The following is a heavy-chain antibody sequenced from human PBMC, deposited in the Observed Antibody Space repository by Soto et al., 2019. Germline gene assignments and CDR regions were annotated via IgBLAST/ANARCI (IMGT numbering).Heavy chain of an antibody. V-gene: IGHV1-46*01. CDR3: ARGDCSSTSCYSGYYYGLDV. CDR1: GYTFTSYY. CDR2: INPSGGST. D-gene: IGHD2-2*02. J-gene: IGHJ6*02. Sequence: ASVKVSCKAPGYTFTSYYMHWLRQPPGQGLEWMGIINPSGGSTSYAQKFQGRVTMTRDTSTSTVYMELSSPRSEDTAVYYCARGDCSSTSCYSGYYYGLDVWGQGTTVTVSS.